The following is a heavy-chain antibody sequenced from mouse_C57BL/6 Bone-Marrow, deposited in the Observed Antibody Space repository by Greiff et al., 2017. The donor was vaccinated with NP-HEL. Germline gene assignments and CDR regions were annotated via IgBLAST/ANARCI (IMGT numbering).Heavy chain of an antibody. CDR2: IDPETGGT. V-gene: IGHV1-15*01. D-gene: IGHD1-1*01. Sequence: VQLQQSGAELVRPGASVTLSCKASGYTFTDYEMHWVKQTPVHGLEWIGAIDPETGGTAYNQKFKGKATLTADKSSSTAYMELRSLTSEDSAVYYCTRREGNYYGSSPDYFGCWGKGTTLTVSS. J-gene: IGHJ2*01. CDR3: TRREGNYYGSSPDYFGC. CDR1: GYTFTDYE.